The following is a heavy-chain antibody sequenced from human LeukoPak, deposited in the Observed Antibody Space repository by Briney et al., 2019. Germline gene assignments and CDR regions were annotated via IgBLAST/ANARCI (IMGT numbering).Heavy chain of an antibody. CDR2: IYYSGST. Sequence: SETLSLTCTVSGGSISSSSYYWGWIRQPPGKGLEWIGSIYYSGSTYYNPSLKSRVTISVDTSKNQFSLKLSSVTAADTAVYYCARGYYYDSSGYYNFDYWGQGTLVTVSS. CDR1: GGSISSSSYY. CDR3: ARGYYYDSSGYYNFDY. J-gene: IGHJ4*02. V-gene: IGHV4-39*01. D-gene: IGHD3-22*01.